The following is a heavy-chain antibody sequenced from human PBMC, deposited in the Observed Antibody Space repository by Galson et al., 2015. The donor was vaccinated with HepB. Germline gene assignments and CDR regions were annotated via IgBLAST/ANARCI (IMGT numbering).Heavy chain of an antibody. D-gene: IGHD3-10*01. Sequence: SLRLSCAASGFTFSSYSMNWVRQAPGKGLEWVSYISSSSSTIYYADSVKGRFTISRDNAKNSLYLQMNSLRDEDTAVYYCARGPGWFGELYWFDPWGQGTLVTVSS. CDR1: GFTFSSYS. V-gene: IGHV3-48*02. J-gene: IGHJ5*02. CDR3: ARGPGWFGELYWFDP. CDR2: ISSSSSTI.